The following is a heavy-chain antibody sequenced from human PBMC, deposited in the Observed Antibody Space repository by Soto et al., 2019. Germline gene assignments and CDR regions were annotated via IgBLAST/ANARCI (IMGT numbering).Heavy chain of an antibody. CDR3: ATDGYNSXDY. V-gene: IGHV4-61*01. J-gene: IGHJ4*02. CDR2: MYYIGTT. CDR1: GGSISSSSYY. Sequence: SETLSLTCTVSGGSISSSSYYWGWIRQPPGKGLEWIGYMYYIGTTNYNPSLKSRVTMSVDTSKNQFSLKLSSVTAADTAVYYCATDGYNSXDYGGQGNLVTVLL. D-gene: IGHD5-12*01.